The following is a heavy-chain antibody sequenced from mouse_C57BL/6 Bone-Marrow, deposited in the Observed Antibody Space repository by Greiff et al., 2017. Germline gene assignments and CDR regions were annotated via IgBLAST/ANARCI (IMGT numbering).Heavy chain of an antibody. J-gene: IGHJ1*03. V-gene: IGHV1-15*01. CDR3: TRTPITTVVAYWYFEV. Sequence: VKLVESGAELVRPGASVTLSCKASGYTFTDYEMHWVKQTPVHGLEWIGAIDPETGGTASNQKFKGKAILTADKSSSTAYMELRSLTSEDSAVYYGTRTPITTVVAYWYFEVWGTGTTVTVSS. D-gene: IGHD1-1*01. CDR2: IDPETGGT. CDR1: GYTFTDYE.